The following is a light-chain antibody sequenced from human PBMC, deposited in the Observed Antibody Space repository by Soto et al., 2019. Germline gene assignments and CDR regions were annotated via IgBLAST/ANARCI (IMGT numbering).Light chain of an antibody. J-gene: IGKJ1*01. CDR3: QQYNNWWT. CDR1: QSVSSN. Sequence: VLTQSPGTLSLSPGERATLSCRASQSVSSNLAWYQQKPGQAPRLLIYDASNRATGIPARFSGSGSGTEFTLTISSLQSEDFAVYYCQQYNNWWTFGQGTKVDIK. CDR2: DAS. V-gene: IGKV3-15*01.